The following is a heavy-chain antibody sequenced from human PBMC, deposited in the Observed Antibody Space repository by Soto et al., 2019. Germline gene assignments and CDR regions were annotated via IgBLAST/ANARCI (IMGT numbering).Heavy chain of an antibody. D-gene: IGHD2-15*01. CDR2: ISYDGSNK. Sequence: QVQLVESGGGVVQPGRSVRLSCAASGFTFSGYAMHWVRQAPGKGVGWVAAISYDGSNKYYADSVKGRFIISRDNSKNTLYLQMNSLRPEDTAVYYCARGGGGYYYYGMDVWGQGTTVTVSS. J-gene: IGHJ6*02. CDR1: GFTFSGYA. V-gene: IGHV3-30-3*01. CDR3: ARGGGGYYYYGMDV.